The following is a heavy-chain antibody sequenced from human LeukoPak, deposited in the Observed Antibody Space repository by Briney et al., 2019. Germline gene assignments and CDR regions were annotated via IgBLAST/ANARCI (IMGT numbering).Heavy chain of an antibody. CDR3: GRDAVWGSWSVYC. Sequence: GGSLRLSCAASGFTFTNHWMHWVRHAPGKGLVWVSRIRPDGRETNHADSVKGRFTISRDNDKNTLYLQMNGLEAEDTAVYYCGRDAVWGSWSVYCWGQGVLVTVSS. J-gene: IGHJ4*02. D-gene: IGHD3-3*01. CDR2: IRPDGRET. V-gene: IGHV3-74*01. CDR1: GFTFTNHW.